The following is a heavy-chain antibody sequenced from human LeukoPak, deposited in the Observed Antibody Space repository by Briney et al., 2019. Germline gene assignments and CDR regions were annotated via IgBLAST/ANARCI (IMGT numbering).Heavy chain of an antibody. J-gene: IGHJ5*02. Sequence: SETLSLTCTVSGGSISSYYWSWIRQPPGKGLEWIGYIYYRGSTNYNPSLKSRVTISVDTSKNQFSLKLSSVTAADTAVYYCARDRGYYYDSSGYYYSWFDPWGQGTLVTVSS. V-gene: IGHV4-59*01. CDR1: GGSISSYY. D-gene: IGHD3-22*01. CDR3: ARDRGYYYDSSGYYYSWFDP. CDR2: IYYRGST.